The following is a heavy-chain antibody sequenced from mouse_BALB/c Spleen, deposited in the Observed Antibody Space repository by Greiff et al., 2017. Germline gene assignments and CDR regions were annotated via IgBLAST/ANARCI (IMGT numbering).Heavy chain of an antibody. V-gene: IGHV3-6*02. Sequence: DVQLQESGPGLVKPSQSLSLTCSVTGYSITSGYYWNWIRQFPGNKLEWMGYISYDGSNNYNPSLKNRISITRDTSKNQFFLKLNSVTTEDTATYYCARDGNGSFDYWGQGTTLTVSS. CDR1: GYSITSGYY. J-gene: IGHJ2*01. CDR2: ISYDGSN. D-gene: IGHD2-2*01. CDR3: ARDGNGSFDY.